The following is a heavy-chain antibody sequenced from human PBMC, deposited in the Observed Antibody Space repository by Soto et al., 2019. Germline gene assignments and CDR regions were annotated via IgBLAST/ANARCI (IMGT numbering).Heavy chain of an antibody. CDR1: GFSLSTSGVG. CDR2: IYWDDAK. J-gene: IGHJ4*02. CDR3: AHRLPTARFDY. D-gene: IGHD2-21*02. V-gene: IGHV2-5*02. Sequence: QITLKESGPTLVKPTQTLTPTCTFSGFSLSTSGVGVGWIRQPPGKALEWLALIYWDDAKRYSPSLKSRLTITKDTSKNQVVLTITNRDPVDTATYYCAHRLPTARFDYWGQGTLVTVSS.